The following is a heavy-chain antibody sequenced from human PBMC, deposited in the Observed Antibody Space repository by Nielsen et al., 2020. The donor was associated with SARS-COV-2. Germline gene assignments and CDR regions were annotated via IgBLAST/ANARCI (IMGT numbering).Heavy chain of an antibody. Sequence: GGSLRLSCAASGFTFSSYAMHWVRQAPGKGLEWVAVISYDGSNKYYADSVKGRFTISRDNAKNSLYLQMNSLRAEDTALYYCAKEEVIGYCSGGSCHYYYYGMDVWGQGTTVTVSS. CDR1: GFTFSSYA. V-gene: IGHV3-30-3*01. CDR3: AKEEVIGYCSGGSCHYYYYGMDV. D-gene: IGHD2-15*01. J-gene: IGHJ6*02. CDR2: ISYDGSNK.